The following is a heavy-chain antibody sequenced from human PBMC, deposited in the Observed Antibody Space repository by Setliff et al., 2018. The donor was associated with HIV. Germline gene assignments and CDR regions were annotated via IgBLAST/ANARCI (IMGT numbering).Heavy chain of an antibody. Sequence: SETLSLTCTVSGASIRSQYWSWIRKPPGKGLEWIGYISYSGSTNYNPSFESRVAMSVDTSKQQFSLEVSSVTAADTAVYYCARTRGYSYGTLAGFDYWGRGSLVTAPQ. D-gene: IGHD5-18*01. CDR3: ARTRGYSYGTLAGFDY. CDR2: ISYSGST. V-gene: IGHV4-59*11. J-gene: IGHJ4*01. CDR1: GASIRSQY.